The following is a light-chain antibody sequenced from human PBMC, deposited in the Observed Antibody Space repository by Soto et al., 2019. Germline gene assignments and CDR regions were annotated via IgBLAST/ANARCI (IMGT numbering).Light chain of an antibody. CDR2: RNN. V-gene: IGLV1-40*01. CDR1: SSNIGSGFD. J-gene: IGLJ2*01. Sequence: QSVLTQPPSVSVAPGQAVTISCAGRSSNIGSGFDVHWYQQLPGTAPKLLIDRNNDRPSGVPARFFGSKSGTSASRAIIGRQAEDEADYYCHAYDSSLSGMVFCGGTKLTVL. CDR3: HAYDSSLSGMV.